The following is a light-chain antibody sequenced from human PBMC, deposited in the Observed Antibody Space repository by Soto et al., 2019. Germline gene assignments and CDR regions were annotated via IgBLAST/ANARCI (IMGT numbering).Light chain of an antibody. V-gene: IGKV2-30*02. CDR1: QSLIHSDGNTY. J-gene: IGKJ1*01. CDR2: KVS. CDR3: MQGTHWPWT. Sequence: DVVMTQSPLSLPVTLGQPASISCRSSQSLIHSDGNTYLNWFQQRPGQSPRRLFYKVSDRDSGVPDRFSGSGSGSDFTLKISRVEAEDVGGYYCMQGTHWPWTFGQGTEVEIK.